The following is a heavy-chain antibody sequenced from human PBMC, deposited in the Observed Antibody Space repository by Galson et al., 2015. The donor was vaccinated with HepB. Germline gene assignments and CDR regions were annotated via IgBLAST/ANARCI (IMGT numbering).Heavy chain of an antibody. V-gene: IGHV1-69*01. Sequence: CKASGGTFSSYAISWVRQAPGQGLEWMGGIIPIFGTANYAQKFQGRVTITADESTSTAYMELSSLRSEDTAVYYCARDDGGSYFWFDPWGQGTLVTVSS. CDR2: IIPIFGTA. D-gene: IGHD1-26*01. CDR3: ARDDGGSYFWFDP. CDR1: GGTFSSYA. J-gene: IGHJ5*02.